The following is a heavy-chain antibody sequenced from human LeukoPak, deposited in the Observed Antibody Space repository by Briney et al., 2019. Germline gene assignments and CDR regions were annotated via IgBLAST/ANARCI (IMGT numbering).Heavy chain of an antibody. CDR3: ARDKGDGSFDY. V-gene: IGHV1-18*04. J-gene: IGHJ4*02. D-gene: IGHD3-10*01. CDR2: ISAYNGNT. CDR1: GYTFTGYY. Sequence: ASVTVSCTASGYTFTGYYIHWVRQAPGQGLEWMGWISAYNGNTNYAQKLQGRVTMTTDTSTSTAYMELRSLRSDDTAVYYCARDKGDGSFDYWGQGTLVTVSS.